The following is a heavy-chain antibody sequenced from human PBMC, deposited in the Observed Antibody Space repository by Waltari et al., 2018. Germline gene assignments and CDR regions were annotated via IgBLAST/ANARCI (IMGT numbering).Heavy chain of an antibody. J-gene: IGHJ3*02. CDR1: GGSISSGSYY. V-gene: IGHV4-61*02. CDR3: ARDLGGFNHFDWFLSI. CDR2: IYTSGST. Sequence: QVQLQESGPGLVKPSQTLSLTCTVPGGSISSGSYYWSWIRQPAGKGLEWIGRIYTSGSTNYNPSLKSRVTISVDTSKNQFSLNLNSVTAADTAVYYCARDLGGFNHFDWFLSIWGPGTMVTVSS. D-gene: IGHD3-9*01.